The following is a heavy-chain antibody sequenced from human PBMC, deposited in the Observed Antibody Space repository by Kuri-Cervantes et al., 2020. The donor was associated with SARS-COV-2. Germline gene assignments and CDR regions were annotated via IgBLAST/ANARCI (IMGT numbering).Heavy chain of an antibody. Sequence: GSLRLSCTVSGGSISGYYWTWIRQPPGKGLEWIGNIYYSENTKYNPSLKSRVTISIDTSKNQLSLNLSSVTATDTAVYYCARGGSVSTASLLWGHGTLVTVSS. V-gene: IGHV4-59*01. CDR2: IYYSENT. D-gene: IGHD3-10*01. CDR3: ARGGSVSTASLL. J-gene: IGHJ4*01. CDR1: GGSISGYY.